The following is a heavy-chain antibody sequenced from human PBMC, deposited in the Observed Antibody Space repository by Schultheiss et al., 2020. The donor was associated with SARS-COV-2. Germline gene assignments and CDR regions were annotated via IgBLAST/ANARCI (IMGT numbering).Heavy chain of an antibody. CDR3: ARDGFEGGYYFDY. D-gene: IGHD2-2*03. CDR1: GFTFSSYW. J-gene: IGHJ4*02. Sequence: GESLKISCAASGFTFSSYWMSCVRQPPGKGLEWVASVSQDGSEKEYVDSVKGRFTISRDNAKNSLYLQMNSLRAEDTAVYYCARDGFEGGYYFDYWGQGTLVTVSS. V-gene: IGHV3-7*01. CDR2: VSQDGSEK.